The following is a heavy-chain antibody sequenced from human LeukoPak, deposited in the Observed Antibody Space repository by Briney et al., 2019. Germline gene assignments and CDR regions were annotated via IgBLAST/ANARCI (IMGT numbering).Heavy chain of an antibody. CDR1: VGSISSSSYY. V-gene: IGHV4-39*07. D-gene: IGHD1-7*01. CDR2: FSSGGSA. Sequence: SETLSLTCIVPVGSISSSSYYWAWIRQSPGKGLEWIGTFSSGGSAYYNPSLTSRVSISKDTSDNQFSLRLYSVTAADTAVYYCARKQTGTMYDVWGQGTQVTVSS. J-gene: IGHJ4*02. CDR3: ARKQTGTMYDV.